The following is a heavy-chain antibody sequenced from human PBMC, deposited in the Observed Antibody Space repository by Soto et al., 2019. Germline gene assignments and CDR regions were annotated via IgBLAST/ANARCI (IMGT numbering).Heavy chain of an antibody. Sequence: PGGSLRLSCAASGFSFSDYYMSWIRQAPGKGLEWVSYISSSGSTIYYADSVKGRFTISRDNAKNSLYLQMNSLRAEDTAVYYCAREKGGYCSGGSCRDAFDIWGQGTMVTVSS. J-gene: IGHJ3*02. D-gene: IGHD2-15*01. CDR2: ISSSGSTI. CDR3: AREKGGYCSGGSCRDAFDI. V-gene: IGHV3-11*01. CDR1: GFSFSDYY.